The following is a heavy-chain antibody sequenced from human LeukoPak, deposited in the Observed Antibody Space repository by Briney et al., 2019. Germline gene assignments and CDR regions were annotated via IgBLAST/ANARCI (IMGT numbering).Heavy chain of an antibody. CDR1: GYSYTSYW. Sequence: GESLKISCKGSGYSYTSYWIGWVRQMPGKGLEWMGIIYPSDSGTRYSPSFQGQVTISADKSISTAYLQWSSLKASDTAMYYCARQDSNYHADYWGKGTLVTVSS. CDR3: ARQDSNYHADY. J-gene: IGHJ4*02. CDR2: IYPSDSGT. D-gene: IGHD4-11*01. V-gene: IGHV5-51*01.